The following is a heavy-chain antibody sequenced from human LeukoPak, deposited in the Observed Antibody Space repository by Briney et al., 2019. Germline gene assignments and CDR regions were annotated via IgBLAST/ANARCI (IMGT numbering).Heavy chain of an antibody. J-gene: IGHJ4*02. CDR3: ATAPRLLWFGEYPLYY. D-gene: IGHD3-10*01. CDR2: FDPDDGET. CDR1: GYTLTELS. V-gene: IGHV1-24*01. Sequence: ASVKVSCKVSGYTLTELSMHWVRQAPGKGLEWMGGFDPDDGETIYAQKFQGRVTMTEDTSTDTAYMELSSLRSEDTAVYYCATAPRLLWFGEYPLYYWGQGTLVTVSS.